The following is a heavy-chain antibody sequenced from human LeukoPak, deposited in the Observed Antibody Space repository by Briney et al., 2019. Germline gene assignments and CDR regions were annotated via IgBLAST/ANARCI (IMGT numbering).Heavy chain of an antibody. CDR3: ARVDINDFWSGYYSRYGGPYFDY. J-gene: IGHJ4*02. CDR2: IYYSGST. V-gene: IGHV4-39*07. Sequence: SETLSLTCTVSGGSISSSSYYWGWIRQPPGKGLEWIGSIYYSGSTYYNPSLKSRVTISVDTSKNQFSLKLSSVTAADTAVYYCARVDINDFWSGYYSRYGGPYFDYWGQGTLVTVSS. D-gene: IGHD3-3*01. CDR1: GGSISSSSYY.